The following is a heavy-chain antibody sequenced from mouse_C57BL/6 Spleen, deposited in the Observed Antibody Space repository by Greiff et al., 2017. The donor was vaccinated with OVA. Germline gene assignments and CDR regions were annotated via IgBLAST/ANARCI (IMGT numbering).Heavy chain of an antibody. J-gene: IGHJ2*01. CDR2: INPNNGGT. V-gene: IGHV1-26*01. CDR3: ARMKVTGTFDD. CDR1: GYTFTDYY. Sequence: VQLQQSGPELVKPGASVKISCKASGYTFTDYYMNWVKQSPGQSLEWIGDINPNNGGTSYNQKFKGKATLTVDKSSSTAYMELRSLTSEDSADYYCARMKVTGTFDDWGKGTTLTVSS. D-gene: IGHD4-1*01.